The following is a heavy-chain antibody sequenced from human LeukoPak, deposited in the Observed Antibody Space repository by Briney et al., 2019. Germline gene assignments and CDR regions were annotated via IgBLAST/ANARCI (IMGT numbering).Heavy chain of an antibody. CDR2: ISSSGSTI. CDR3: AREKMIAVAADYYYYGMDV. D-gene: IGHD6-19*01. V-gene: IGHV3-11*01. Sequence: KPGGSLRLSCAASGFTFSDYYMSWIRQAPGKGLEWVSYISSSGSTIYYADSVKGRFTISRDNAKNSLYLQMNSLRAEDTAVYYCAREKMIAVAADYYYYGMDVWGQGTTVTVSS. CDR1: GFTFSDYY. J-gene: IGHJ6*02.